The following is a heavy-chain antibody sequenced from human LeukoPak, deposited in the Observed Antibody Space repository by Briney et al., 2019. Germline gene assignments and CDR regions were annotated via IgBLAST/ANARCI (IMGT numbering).Heavy chain of an antibody. J-gene: IGHJ5*02. CDR3: ARHISGGGSFDP. D-gene: IGHD3-16*01. Sequence: GSLRLSCAASGFTFSSYWMSWVRQPPGKGLEWIGSIYYSGSTYYNPSLKSRVTISVDTSKNQFSLKLSSVTAADTAVYYCARHISGGGSFDPWGQGTLVTVSS. V-gene: IGHV4-39*01. CDR1: GFTFSSYW. CDR2: IYYSGST.